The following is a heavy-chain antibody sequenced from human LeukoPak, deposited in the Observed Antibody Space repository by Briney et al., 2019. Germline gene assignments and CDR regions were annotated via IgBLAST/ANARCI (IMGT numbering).Heavy chain of an antibody. D-gene: IGHD4/OR15-4a*01. V-gene: IGHV3-48*03. CDR2: ISSSGSTI. CDR1: GFTFSSYE. CDR3: ARDVDYANPRHDY. Sequence: GGSLRLSCAASGFTFSSYEMNWARQAPGKGLEWVSYISSSGSTIYHADSVKGRFTISRDNAKNSLYLQMNSLRAEDTAVYYCARDVDYANPRHDYWGQGTLVTVSS. J-gene: IGHJ4*02.